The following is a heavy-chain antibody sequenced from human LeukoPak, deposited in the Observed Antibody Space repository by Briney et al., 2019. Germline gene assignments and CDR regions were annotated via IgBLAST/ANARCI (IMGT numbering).Heavy chain of an antibody. V-gene: IGHV1-18*01. CDR2: ISAYNGNT. CDR1: GYTFTSYG. Sequence: GASVKVSCKASGYTFTSYGISWVRQAPGQGLKWMGWISAYNGNTNYAQKLQGRVTMTTDTSTSTAYMELSSLRSEDTAVYYCARGSMEEGDRYYYDSSGYYFGYWGQGTLVTVSS. CDR3: ARGSMEEGDRYYYDSSGYYFGY. J-gene: IGHJ4*02. D-gene: IGHD3-22*01.